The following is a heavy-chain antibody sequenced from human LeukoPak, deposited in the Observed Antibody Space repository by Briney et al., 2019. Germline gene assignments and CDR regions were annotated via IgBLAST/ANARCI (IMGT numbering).Heavy chain of an antibody. CDR1: GYTFTGYY. CDR3: ARGRQLDPDAFDI. CDR2: INPNSGGT. Sequence: APVKVSCKASGYTFTGYYMHWVRQAPGQGLEWMGWINPNSGGTNYAQKFQGRVTMTRDTSISTAYMELSRLRSDDTAVYYCARGRQLDPDAFDIWGQGTMVTVSS. V-gene: IGHV1-2*02. D-gene: IGHD1-1*01. J-gene: IGHJ3*02.